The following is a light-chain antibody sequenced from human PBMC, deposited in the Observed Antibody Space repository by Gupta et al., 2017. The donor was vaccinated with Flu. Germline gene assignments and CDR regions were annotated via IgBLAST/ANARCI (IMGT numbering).Light chain of an antibody. V-gene: IGLV3-19*01. CDR3: NSRDSSGNPNWV. CDR1: SLRSYY. J-gene: IGLJ3*02. Sequence: SSELTQDPAVSVALGQTVRITCQGDSLRSYYASWYQQKPGQAPVLVIYGKNNRPSGIPDRFSGSSSGNTASFTITGAQAEDEADYYCNSRDSSGNPNWVFGGGTKLTVL. CDR2: GKN.